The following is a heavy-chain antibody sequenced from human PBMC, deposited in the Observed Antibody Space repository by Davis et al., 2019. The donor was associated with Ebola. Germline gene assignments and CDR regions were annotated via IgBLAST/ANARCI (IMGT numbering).Heavy chain of an antibody. V-gene: IGHV4-39*07. J-gene: IGHJ4*02. D-gene: IGHD7-27*01. Sequence: PSETLSLTCTVSGGSISSSSYHWVWIRQPPGKGLEWIGSIYNSGSTYYNPSLNSRVTISVETSKNPFSLNLSSVTAADSAVYYCATQELGRTLHSDHWGLGTLVTVSS. CDR3: ATQELGRTLHSDH. CDR2: IYNSGST. CDR1: GGSISSSSYH.